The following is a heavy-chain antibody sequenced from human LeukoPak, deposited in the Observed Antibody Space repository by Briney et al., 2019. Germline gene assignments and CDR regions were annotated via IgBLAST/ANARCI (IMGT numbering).Heavy chain of an antibody. Sequence: SETLSLTCAVYGGSFSGYYWSWLRQPPGKGLEWIGEINHSGSTNYNPSLKSRVTISVDTSKNQFSLKLSSVTAADTAVYYCARGIGYCSSTSCRRDPLNWFDPWGQGTLVIVSS. V-gene: IGHV4-34*01. CDR3: ARGIGYCSSTSCRRDPLNWFDP. CDR1: GGSFSGYY. D-gene: IGHD2-2*01. J-gene: IGHJ5*02. CDR2: INHSGST.